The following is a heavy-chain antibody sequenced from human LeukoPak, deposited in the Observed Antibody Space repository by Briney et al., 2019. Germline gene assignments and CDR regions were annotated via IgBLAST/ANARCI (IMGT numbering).Heavy chain of an antibody. CDR2: ISGSGGST. V-gene: IGHV3-23*01. D-gene: IGHD6-13*01. J-gene: IGHJ1*01. Sequence: PGGSLRLSCAASGFTFSSYAISWVRQAPGKGLEWVSAISGSGGSTYYADSVKGRFTISRDNSKNTLYLQMNSLRAEDTAVYYCANTGYSSSWGEYFQHWGQGTLVTVSS. CDR3: ANTGYSSSWGEYFQH. CDR1: GFTFSSYA.